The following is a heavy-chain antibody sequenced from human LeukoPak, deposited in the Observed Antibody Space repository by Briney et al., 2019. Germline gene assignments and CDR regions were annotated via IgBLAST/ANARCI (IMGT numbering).Heavy chain of an antibody. CDR3: ARSGTEDGYNIYFDH. Sequence: PGGSLRLSCATSGFTFSTYAMSWVRQAPGKGLEWVSLISGSGSSTHYADSVKGRFTISRDNSKNMLYLHMNTLRADDTAVYYCARSGTEDGYNIYFDHWGQGTLVTVSS. D-gene: IGHD5-24*01. CDR1: GFTFSTYA. J-gene: IGHJ4*02. CDR2: ISGSGSST. V-gene: IGHV3-23*01.